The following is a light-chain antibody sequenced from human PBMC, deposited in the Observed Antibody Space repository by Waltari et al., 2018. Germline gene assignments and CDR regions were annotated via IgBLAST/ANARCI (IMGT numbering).Light chain of an antibody. CDR2: DVS. V-gene: IGLV2-14*01. Sequence: QSALTQPSSVSGSPGQSITISCTGTSRALGHDTSASWYQQLPGKVPKLIIYDVSTRPSGVSHRFSGSKSGNSASLTISGLQPDDEAGYYCSSFTTRRTWVFGGGTKLTVL. CDR3: SSFTTRRTWV. J-gene: IGLJ3*02. CDR1: SRALGHDTS.